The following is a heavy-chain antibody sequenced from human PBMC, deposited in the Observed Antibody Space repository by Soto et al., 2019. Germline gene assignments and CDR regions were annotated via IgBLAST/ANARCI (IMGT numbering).Heavy chain of an antibody. CDR3: ARDGGTMEWLDS. D-gene: IGHD3-10*01. J-gene: IGHJ5*01. CDR2: ISSSMSI. CDR1: GFTFRSYT. V-gene: IGHV3-21*01. Sequence: GGSLRLSCAASGFTFRSYTMNWVRQAPGKGLEWVSCISSSMSIYYADSVKGRFTISRDNAKNSLFLQMNSLRADGTAVYYCARDGGTMEWLDSWGQGTLVTVSS.